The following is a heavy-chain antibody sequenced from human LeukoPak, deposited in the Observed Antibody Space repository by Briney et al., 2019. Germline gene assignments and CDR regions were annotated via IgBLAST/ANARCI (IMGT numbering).Heavy chain of an antibody. V-gene: IGHV4-34*01. Sequence: SETLSLTCAVYGGSFSGYYWSWIRQPPGKGLEWIGEINHSGSTNYNPSLKSRVTISVDTSKNQFSLKLSSVTAADTAVHYCATLVDTAMVSVWGQGTTVTVSS. CDR1: GGSFSGYY. CDR2: INHSGST. CDR3: ATLVDTAMVSV. J-gene: IGHJ6*02. D-gene: IGHD5-18*01.